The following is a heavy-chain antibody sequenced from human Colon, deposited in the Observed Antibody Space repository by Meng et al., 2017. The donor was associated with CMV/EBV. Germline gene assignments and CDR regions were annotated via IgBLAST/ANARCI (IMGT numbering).Heavy chain of an antibody. J-gene: IGHJ4*02. Sequence: SGFSFSSYGMSWVRQAPGKGLEWVSFISGSGATTDYAESVKGRFTISRDNAKNTLYLEMTSLRADDTAVYYCARPPLGIQIWSFLELWGQGTLVTVSS. D-gene: IGHD3-3*02. V-gene: IGHV3-23*01. CDR3: ARPPLGIQIWSFLEL. CDR1: GFSFSSYG. CDR2: ISGSGATT.